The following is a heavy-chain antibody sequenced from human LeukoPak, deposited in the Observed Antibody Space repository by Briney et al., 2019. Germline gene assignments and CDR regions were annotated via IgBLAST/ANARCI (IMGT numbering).Heavy chain of an antibody. CDR3: ARDVQDIVVVPAAISKRIPQGDYYYYYMDV. J-gene: IGHJ6*03. D-gene: IGHD2-2*02. CDR2: INWNGGGT. V-gene: IGHV3-20*04. Sequence: GGSLRLSCAASGFTFDDYGMSWVRQAPGKGLEWVSGINWNGGGTGYADSVKGRFTISRDNAKNSLYLQMNSLRAEDTALYYCARDVQDIVVVPAAISKRIPQGDYYYYYMDVWGKGTTVTVSS. CDR1: GFTFDDYG.